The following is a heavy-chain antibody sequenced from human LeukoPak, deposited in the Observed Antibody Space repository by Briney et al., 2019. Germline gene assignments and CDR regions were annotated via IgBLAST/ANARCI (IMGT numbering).Heavy chain of an antibody. V-gene: IGHV4-4*07. Sequence: NPSETLSLTYTVSGGSISSYYWSWIRQPAGKGLEWIGGIYTSGSTNYNPSLKSRVTMSVDTSKNQFSLKLSSVTAADTAVYYCAREWADGCSGGSCYSLGYYYYYMDVWGKGTTVTVSS. D-gene: IGHD2-15*01. J-gene: IGHJ6*03. CDR3: AREWADGCSGGSCYSLGYYYYYMDV. CDR2: IYTSGST. CDR1: GGSISSYY.